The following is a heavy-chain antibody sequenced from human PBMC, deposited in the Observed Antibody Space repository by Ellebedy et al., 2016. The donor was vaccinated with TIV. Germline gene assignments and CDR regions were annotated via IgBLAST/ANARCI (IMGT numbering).Heavy chain of an antibody. CDR3: ARDQWLGRAYYFDY. CDR2: IKQDGSER. V-gene: IGHV3-7*01. J-gene: IGHJ4*02. CDR1: GSTFSNYW. Sequence: GGSLRLSCAASGSTFSNYWMTWVRQAPGKGLEWVANIKQDGSERYYVDSVKGRFAISRDNAKNSLYLQMNSLGDEDTAVYYCARDQWLGRAYYFDYWGQGTLVTVSS. D-gene: IGHD6-19*01.